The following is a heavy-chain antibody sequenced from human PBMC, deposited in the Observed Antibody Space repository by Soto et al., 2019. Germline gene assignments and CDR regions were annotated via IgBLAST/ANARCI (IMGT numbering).Heavy chain of an antibody. CDR1: GFNFGNYA. CDR2: IRSEAYGGTT. J-gene: IGHJ4*02. D-gene: IGHD3-22*01. Sequence: GGSLRLSCTGSGFNFGNYALSWVRQAPGKGPEWVGFIRSEAYGGTTDYAASVKGRFIISRDDSKSIAYLEINSLQTDDTAVYYCTRYYYESSGYYVYWGQGTLVTVSS. V-gene: IGHV3-49*04. CDR3: TRYYYESSGYYVY.